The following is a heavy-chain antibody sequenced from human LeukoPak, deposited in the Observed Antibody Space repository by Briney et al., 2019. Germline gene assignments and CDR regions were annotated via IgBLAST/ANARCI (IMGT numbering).Heavy chain of an antibody. V-gene: IGHV3-43D*03. Sequence: PGGSLRLSCAASGFTFDDYAMHWVRQAPGKGLEWVSLISWDGGIIYYADSVKGRFTISRGNAKNTLYLEMNSLGAEDTAVYYCARGPAANSGNYYVGDYWGQGTLVTVSS. D-gene: IGHD1-26*01. CDR2: ISWDGGII. CDR1: GFTFDDYA. J-gene: IGHJ4*02. CDR3: ARGPAANSGNYYVGDY.